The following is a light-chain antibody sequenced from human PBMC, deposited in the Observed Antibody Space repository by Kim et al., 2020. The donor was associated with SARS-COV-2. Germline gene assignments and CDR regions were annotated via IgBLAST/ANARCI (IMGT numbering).Light chain of an antibody. V-gene: IGKV3-20*01. CDR2: GAS. CDR3: QQYGSSPWP. Sequence: FFPHSPGTLSLSPGERATLSCRASQSVSSSYLAWYQQTPGQAPRLLIDGASSRATGIPDRFSGSGSGTDFTLTISRPEPEDFAVYYCQQYGSSPWPFGQGTKVDI. CDR1: QSVSSSY. J-gene: IGKJ1*01.